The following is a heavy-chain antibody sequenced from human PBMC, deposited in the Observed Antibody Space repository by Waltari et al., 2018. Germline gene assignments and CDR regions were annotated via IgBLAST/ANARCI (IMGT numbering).Heavy chain of an antibody. CDR2: IYYSGGT. J-gene: IGHJ5*02. D-gene: IGHD6-13*01. V-gene: IGHV4-39*07. CDR3: ARDSRLASSSLLNWFDP. CDR1: GGSISSSSYY. Sequence: QLQLQESGPGLVKPSETLSLTCTVSGGSISSSSYYWGWIRQPPGKGLEWIGSIYYSGGTYYNPSLKSRVTISVDTSKNQFSLKLSSVTAADTAVYYCARDSRLASSSLLNWFDPWGQGTLVTVSS.